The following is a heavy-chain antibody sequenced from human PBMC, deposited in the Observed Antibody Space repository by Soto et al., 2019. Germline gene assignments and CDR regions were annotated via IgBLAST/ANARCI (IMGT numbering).Heavy chain of an antibody. V-gene: IGHV4-34*01. CDR2: INHSGST. Sequence: PSETLSLTCAVYGGSFSGYYWSWIRQPPGKGLGWIGEINHSGSTNYNPSLKSRVTISVDTSKNQFSLKLSSVTAADTAVYYCARGRGRYYYDSSGYNWFDPWGQGTLVTVSS. D-gene: IGHD3-22*01. J-gene: IGHJ5*02. CDR3: ARGRGRYYYDSSGYNWFDP. CDR1: GGSFSGYY.